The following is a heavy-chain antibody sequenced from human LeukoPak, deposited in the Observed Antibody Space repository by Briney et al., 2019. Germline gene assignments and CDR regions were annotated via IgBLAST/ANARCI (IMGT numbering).Heavy chain of an antibody. J-gene: IGHJ4*02. CDR1: GFTFSSYW. D-gene: IGHD6-19*01. Sequence: PGGSLRLSCAASGFTFSSYWMSWVRQAPGKGLEWVANIKQDGSEKYYVDSVKGRFTISRDNAKNSLYLQMNSLRAEDTAVYYCARSYSSGWYYGLYYFDYWGQGILVTVAS. CDR2: IKQDGSEK. CDR3: ARSYSSGWYYGLYYFDY. V-gene: IGHV3-7*03.